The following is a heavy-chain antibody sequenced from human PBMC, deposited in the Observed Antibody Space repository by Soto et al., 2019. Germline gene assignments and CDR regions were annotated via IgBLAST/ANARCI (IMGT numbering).Heavy chain of an antibody. CDR3: AHSRIVGARSTWFDP. D-gene: IGHD1-26*01. J-gene: IGHJ5*02. V-gene: IGHV2-5*02. CDR1: GFSLSTSGVG. CDR2: IYWDDDK. Sequence: QITLKESGPTLVKPTQTLTLTCTFSGFSLSTSGVGVGWIRQPPGKALEWLALIYWDDDKRYSPSLKSRLTLTKDTSKNQVFLTMTSMDPVDTATYYCAHSRIVGARSTWFDPWGQGTLVTVSS.